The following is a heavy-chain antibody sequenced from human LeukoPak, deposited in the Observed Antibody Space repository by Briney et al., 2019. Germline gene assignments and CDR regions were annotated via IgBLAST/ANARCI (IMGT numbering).Heavy chain of an antibody. D-gene: IGHD6-6*01. CDR3: ERPGGAKHSRSGGYYYPMDV. J-gene: IGHJ6*03. Sequence: ASVKVSCKASGYTFRSFGISWVRQAPGQGLAWMGWFSAYNGNTNYTQKLPDRLTMTTDTSTSTAYMEMRSLRSDDTAVYYYERPGGAKHSRSGGYYYPMDVWGKGTTVTVSS. CDR2: FSAYNGNT. V-gene: IGHV1-18*01. CDR1: GYTFRSFG.